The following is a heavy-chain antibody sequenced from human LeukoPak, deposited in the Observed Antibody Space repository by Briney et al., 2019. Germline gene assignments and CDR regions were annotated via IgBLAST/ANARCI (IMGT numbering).Heavy chain of an antibody. V-gene: IGHV3-23*01. CDR1: GFTFSSYG. Sequence: GGTLRLSCAASGFTFSSYGMSWVRQAPGKGLEWVSAISGSGGSTYYADSVKGRFTISRDNSKNTLYLQMNSLRSDETAVYYCVRGPAYYDFWNGYLYWGQGTLVTVSS. CDR2: ISGSGGST. D-gene: IGHD3-3*01. CDR3: VRGPAYYDFWNGYLY. J-gene: IGHJ4*02.